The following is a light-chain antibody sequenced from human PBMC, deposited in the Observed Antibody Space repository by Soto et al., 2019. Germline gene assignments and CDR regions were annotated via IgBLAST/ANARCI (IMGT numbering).Light chain of an antibody. CDR3: QQSYRTTLT. V-gene: IGKV1-39*01. Sequence: DIQMTQSPSTLSASVGDRVTLTCRASQSVSSYLYWYQQKPGKAPTLLIYAASSLQSGVPSSVSGSGSGTDFTLTISSLQPVDFASYHRQQSYRTTLTFGPGTKVDIK. CDR2: AAS. CDR1: QSVSSY. J-gene: IGKJ3*01.